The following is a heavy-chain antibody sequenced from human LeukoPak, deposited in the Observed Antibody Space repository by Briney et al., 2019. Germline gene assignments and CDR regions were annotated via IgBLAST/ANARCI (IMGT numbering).Heavy chain of an antibody. Sequence: PGGSLRLSCAASGFTLSSYGMHWVRQAPGKGLEWVAFIRYDGSNKYYADSVKGRFTISRDNSKSTLYLQMNSLRPEDTAVYYCAKDVVWYCSSTSCSSPGYWGQGSLVTVSS. CDR3: AKDVVWYCSSTSCSSPGY. V-gene: IGHV3-30*02. CDR1: GFTLSSYG. J-gene: IGHJ4*02. CDR2: IRYDGSNK. D-gene: IGHD2-2*01.